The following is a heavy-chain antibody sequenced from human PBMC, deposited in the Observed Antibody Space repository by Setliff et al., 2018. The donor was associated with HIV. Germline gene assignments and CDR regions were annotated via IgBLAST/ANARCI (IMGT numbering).Heavy chain of an antibody. Sequence: GESLKISCTASAFTFNKYAMAWVRQAPGKGLEWVSAISDTGDYIYYADSVKGRFTISRDNSADTVYLQMTGLRVEDMAVYFCAKDPPGFSHFLDYWGQGAVVTVSS. J-gene: IGHJ4*02. CDR1: AFTFNKYA. CDR3: AKDPPGFSHFLDY. V-gene: IGHV3-23*01. CDR2: ISDTGDYI.